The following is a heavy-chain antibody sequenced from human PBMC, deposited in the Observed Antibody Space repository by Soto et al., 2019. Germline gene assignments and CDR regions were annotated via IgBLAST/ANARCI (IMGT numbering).Heavy chain of an antibody. CDR2: ISYDGSNK. J-gene: IGHJ6*02. V-gene: IGHV3-30*18. Sequence: SLRLSCAASGFTFSSYGMHWVRQAPGKGLEWVAVISYDGSNKYYADSVKGRFTISRDNSKNSLYLQMNSLRAEDTALYYCAKDYYPFRAYYYYGMDVWGQGTTVTVSS. CDR1: GFTFSSYG. D-gene: IGHD3-22*01. CDR3: AKDYYPFRAYYYYGMDV.